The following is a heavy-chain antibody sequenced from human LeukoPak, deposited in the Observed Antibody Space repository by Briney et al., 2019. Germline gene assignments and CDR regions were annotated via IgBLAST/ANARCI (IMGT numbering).Heavy chain of an antibody. CDR2: IKPDGSDK. J-gene: IGHJ4*02. D-gene: IGHD5-18*01. CDR1: GFTFSHYW. CDR3: ARDTGGGYSCYDC. V-gene: IGHV3-7*01. Sequence: GGSLRLSCAASGFTFSHYWMTWIRQTPGKGLEWVANIKPDGSDKYYVDSVKGRFTIPRDNAKNSLYLQMNSLRVEDTAVYYCARDTGGGYSCYDCWGQGTLVTVSS.